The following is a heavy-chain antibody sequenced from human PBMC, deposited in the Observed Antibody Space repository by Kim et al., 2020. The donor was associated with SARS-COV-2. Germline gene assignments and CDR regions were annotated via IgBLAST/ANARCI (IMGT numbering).Heavy chain of an antibody. CDR3: AGEPCTGGSCYSHVHDAFDI. D-gene: IGHD2-15*01. Sequence: GGSLRLSCAASGFTFSNYYMSWIRQAPGKGLEWVSYISSSSSYTNYADSVKGRFTISRDNAKNSLYLQMNSLRAEDTAVYYCAGEPCTGGSCYSHVHDAFDIWGQGTMVTVSS. V-gene: IGHV3-11*05. J-gene: IGHJ3*02. CDR1: GFTFSNYY. CDR2: ISSSSSYT.